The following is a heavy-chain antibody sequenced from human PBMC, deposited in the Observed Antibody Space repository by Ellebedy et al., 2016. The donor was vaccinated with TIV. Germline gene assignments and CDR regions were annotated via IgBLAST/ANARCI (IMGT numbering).Heavy chain of an antibody. CDR3: ASDGSYGDYRSPTHALTF. V-gene: IGHV3-7*01. CDR2: MNQDGSDK. J-gene: IGHJ3*01. Sequence: GGSLRLSCAASGFSFRSYWMTWVRQAPGKGLQWVANMNQDGSDKYYVDSVRGRFTISRDNAKDSLYLQMNSLRADDTAVYFCASDGSYGDYRSPTHALTFWGQGTMVTVPP. D-gene: IGHD4-17*01. CDR1: GFSFRSYW.